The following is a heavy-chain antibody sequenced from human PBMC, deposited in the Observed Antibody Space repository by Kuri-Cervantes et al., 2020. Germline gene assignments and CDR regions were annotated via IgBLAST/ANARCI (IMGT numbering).Heavy chain of an antibody. CDR3: AKDVSLGAGTTWYYYYGVDV. CDR1: GLAFGDYA. Sequence: GESLKISCGASGLAFGDYAMHWVRQAPGKGLEWVAVISYDGSHKYYADSVKGRFTISRDNSKNTLSLQMNSLRVEDTAVYYCAKDVSLGAGTTWYYYYGVDVWGQGTTVTVSS. V-gene: IGHV3-30*01. D-gene: IGHD1-1*01. J-gene: IGHJ6*02. CDR2: ISYDGSHK.